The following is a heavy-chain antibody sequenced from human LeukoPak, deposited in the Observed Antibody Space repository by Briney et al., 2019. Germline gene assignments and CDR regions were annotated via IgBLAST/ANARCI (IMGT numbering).Heavy chain of an antibody. CDR1: GGTFSSYA. CDR2: IIPILGIA. V-gene: IGHV1-69*04. J-gene: IGHJ4*02. CDR3: ARIGSSWSDHDY. D-gene: IGHD6-13*01. Sequence: GASVKVSCKASGGTFSSYAISWVRQAPGQGLEWMGRIIPILGIANYAQKFQGRVTITADKSTSTAYMGLSSLRPEDTAVYYCARIGSSWSDHDYWGQGTLVTVSS.